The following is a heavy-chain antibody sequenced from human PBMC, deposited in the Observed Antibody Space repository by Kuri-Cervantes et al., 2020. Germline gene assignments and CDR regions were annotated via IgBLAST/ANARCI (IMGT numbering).Heavy chain of an antibody. D-gene: IGHD2-15*01. CDR3: ARDRGIVVPDYYYYGMDV. V-gene: IGHV4-39*07. J-gene: IGHJ6*02. CDR1: GGSISSSSYY. Sequence: SETLSLTCTVSGGSISSSSYYWGWIRQPPGKGLEWIGSIYYSGSTYYNPSLKSRVTISVDTSKNQFSLKLSSVTAADTAVYCCARDRGIVVPDYYYYGMDVWGQGTTVTVSS. CDR2: IYYSGST.